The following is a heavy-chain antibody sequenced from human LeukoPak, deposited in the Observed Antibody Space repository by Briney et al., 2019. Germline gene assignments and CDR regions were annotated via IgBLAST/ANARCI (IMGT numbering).Heavy chain of an antibody. D-gene: IGHD3-10*02. CDR1: GFTFSSYA. CDR3: AELGIAMIGGV. Sequence: GGSLRLSCAASGFTFSSYAMNWVRQAPGKGLEWVSYISSSGSTIYYADSVKGRFTISRDNAKNSLYLQMNSLRAEGTAVYYCAELGIAMIGGVWGKGTTVTISS. V-gene: IGHV3-48*03. CDR2: ISSSGSTI. J-gene: IGHJ6*04.